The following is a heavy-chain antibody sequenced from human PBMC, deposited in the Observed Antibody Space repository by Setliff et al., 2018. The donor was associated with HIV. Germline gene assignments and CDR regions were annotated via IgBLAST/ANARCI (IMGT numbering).Heavy chain of an antibody. J-gene: IGHJ6*03. CDR1: GFTFSSYG. Sequence: SLRLSCAASGFTFSSYGMHWVRQAPGKGLEWVAIIWYDGSSKYYADSVKGRFTISRDTSKDTLYLQMNSLRAEDTAVYYCARVVGVAPYYYRDVWGKGTTVTVS. CDR2: IWYDGSSK. D-gene: IGHD2-15*01. CDR3: ARVVGVAPYYYRDV. V-gene: IGHV3-33*01.